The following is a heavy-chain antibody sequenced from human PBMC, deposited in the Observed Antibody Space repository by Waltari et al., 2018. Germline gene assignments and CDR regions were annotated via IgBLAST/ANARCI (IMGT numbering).Heavy chain of an antibody. CDR1: GFTFRNYG. V-gene: IGHV3-30*18. J-gene: IGHJ4*02. D-gene: IGHD5-18*01. CDR3: AKGLDTDMIKMGDH. Sequence: QVQLVESGGGVVQPGRSLRLSCAASGFTFRNYGMHWVRQAPGKGLEWVAVSSYDGTIKYYVDAVKGRFTISRDNSENTLYLQMNSLRADDTAVYYCAKGLDTDMIKMGDHWGQGTLVTVSS. CDR2: SSYDGTIK.